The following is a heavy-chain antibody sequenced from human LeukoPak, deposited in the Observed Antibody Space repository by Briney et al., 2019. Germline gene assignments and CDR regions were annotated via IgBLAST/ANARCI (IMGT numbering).Heavy chain of an antibody. CDR1: GFTFSSYS. CDR3: ARHCSSTGCYYYYYMDV. CDR2: ISSSSSYI. Sequence: GGSLRLSCAASGFTFSSYSMNWVRQAPGKGLEWVSSISSSSSYIYYADSVKGRFTISRDNAKNSLYLQMNSLRAEDTAVYYCARHCSSTGCYYYYYMDVWGKGTTVTVSS. J-gene: IGHJ6*03. D-gene: IGHD2-2*01. V-gene: IGHV3-21*01.